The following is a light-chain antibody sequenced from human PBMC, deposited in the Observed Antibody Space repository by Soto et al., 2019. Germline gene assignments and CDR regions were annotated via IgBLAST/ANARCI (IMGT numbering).Light chain of an antibody. CDR2: KAS. Sequence: DIQMTQSPSTLSASVGDRVTITSRASQSISSWLAWYQQKPGKVPKLLIYKASSLESGVPSRFSGSGSGTEFTLTISSLQPVDFATYYCQQYNSYSRTFGQGTKVEIK. CDR3: QQYNSYSRT. CDR1: QSISSW. V-gene: IGKV1-5*03. J-gene: IGKJ1*01.